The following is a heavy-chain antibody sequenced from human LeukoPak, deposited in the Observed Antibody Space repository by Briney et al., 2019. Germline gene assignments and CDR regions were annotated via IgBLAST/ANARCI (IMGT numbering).Heavy chain of an antibody. D-gene: IGHD3-16*02. CDR1: GFTFSSYG. J-gene: IGHJ4*02. CDR3: ARDRRDLSGKEYYFDC. CDR2: IWYDGSNK. Sequence: GGSLRLSCAASGFTFSSYGMHWVRQAPGKGLEWVAVIWYDGSNKYYADSVKGRFTIFRDNSKNTLYLQMNSLRAEDTAVYYCARDRRDLSGKEYYFDCWGQGTLVTVSS. V-gene: IGHV3-33*01.